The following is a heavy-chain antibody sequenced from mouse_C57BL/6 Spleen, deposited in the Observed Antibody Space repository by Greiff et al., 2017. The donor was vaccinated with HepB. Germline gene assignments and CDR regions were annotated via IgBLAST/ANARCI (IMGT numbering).Heavy chain of an antibody. J-gene: IGHJ4*01. CDR3: AREGDYVLYAMDY. CDR1: GYSITSGYY. V-gene: IGHV3-6*01. CDR2: ISYDGSN. D-gene: IGHD2-4*01. Sequence: EESGPGLVKPSQSLSLTCSVTGYSITSGYYWNWIRQFPGNKLEWMGYISYDGSNNYNPSLKNRISITRDTSKNQFFLKLNSVTTEDTATYYCAREGDYVLYAMDYWGQGTSVTVSS.